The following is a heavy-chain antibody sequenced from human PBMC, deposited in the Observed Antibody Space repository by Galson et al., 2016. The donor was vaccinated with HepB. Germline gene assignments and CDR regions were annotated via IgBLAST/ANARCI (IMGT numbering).Heavy chain of an antibody. CDR3: ARGRRDKSIAMGGLRNRRHYYGMDV. D-gene: IGHD3-10*01. J-gene: IGHJ6*01. V-gene: IGHV4-34*01. CDR1: GASLSENF. CDR2: VYHSGTT. Sequence: SETLSLTCAVNGASLSENFWIWVRQPPEKGLEWIGEVYHSGTTNYNPSLQSRVSISVDTSKSQISLKLNSVTAADTAVYFCARGRRDKSIAMGGLRNRRHYYGMDVWGQGTTVIGSS.